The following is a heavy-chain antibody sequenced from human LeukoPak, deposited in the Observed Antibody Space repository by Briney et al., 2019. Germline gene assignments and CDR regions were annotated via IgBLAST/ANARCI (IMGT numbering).Heavy chain of an antibody. CDR3: AREPRDDILTGYYKILHWFDP. V-gene: IGHV7-4-1*02. D-gene: IGHD3-9*01. CDR2: INTNTGNP. CDR1: GYTFTSYA. J-gene: IGHJ5*02. Sequence: ASVKVSCKASGYTFTSYAMNWVRQAPGQGLEWMGWINTNTGNPTYAQGFTGRFVFSLDTSVSTAYLQISSLKAEDTAVYYCAREPRDDILTGYYKILHWFDPWGQGTLVTVSS.